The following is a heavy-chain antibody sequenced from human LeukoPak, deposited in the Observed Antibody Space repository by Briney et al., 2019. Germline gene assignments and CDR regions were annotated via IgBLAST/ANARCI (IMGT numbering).Heavy chain of an antibody. J-gene: IGHJ4*02. CDR1: GITFNSYG. D-gene: IGHD2-21*01. CDR3: CGDFDY. V-gene: IGHV3-30*02. CDR2: IRYDGSNE. Sequence: PGRSLRLSCAASGITFNSYGMHWVRQAPDKGREWVAFIRYDGSNEYYADSVKGRFTISRDNSKNTLYLQMNSLRGEDSAVYYCCGDFDYWGQGTLVTVSS.